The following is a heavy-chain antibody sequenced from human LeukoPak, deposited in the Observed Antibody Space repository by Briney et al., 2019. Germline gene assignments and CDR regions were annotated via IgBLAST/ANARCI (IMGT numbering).Heavy chain of an antibody. J-gene: IGHJ3*02. Sequence: GESLKISCKGSGYKFPTYWIGWVRQMPGKGLEWMGIIYPDDSDARYSPSFQGLVTISADKSISTAYLQWSSLKASDTAMYYCARHEGYCISSSCSDTFDIWGQGTMVTVSS. V-gene: IGHV5-51*01. D-gene: IGHD2-2*01. CDR1: GYKFPTYW. CDR2: IYPDDSDA. CDR3: ARHEGYCISSSCSDTFDI.